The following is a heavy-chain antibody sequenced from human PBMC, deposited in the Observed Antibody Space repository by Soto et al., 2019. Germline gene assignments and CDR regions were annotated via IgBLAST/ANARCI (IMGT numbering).Heavy chain of an antibody. CDR1: GGTFSSYA. CDR3: ARDDFIVFVPAALNYYSYGMDV. D-gene: IGHD2-2*01. J-gene: IGHJ6*02. V-gene: IGHV1-69*12. Sequence: QVQLVQSGAEVKKPGSSVNVSCKASGGTFSSYAISWVRQAPGQGLEWMGGIIPIFGTANYAQKFQGRVTIIADESTSAAYMELSSLRSEDTAAYYCARDDFIVFVPAALNYYSYGMDVWGQGTTVTVSS. CDR2: IIPIFGTA.